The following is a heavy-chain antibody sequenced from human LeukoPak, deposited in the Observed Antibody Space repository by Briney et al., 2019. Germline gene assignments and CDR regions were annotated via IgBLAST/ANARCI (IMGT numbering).Heavy chain of an antibody. CDR3: AREGWQVPDWFDP. V-gene: IGHV3-23*01. J-gene: IGHJ5*02. CDR2: ISASGDST. CDR1: GFTFRISA. D-gene: IGHD6-19*01. Sequence: PGGSLRLSCAASGFTFRISAMTWVCQAPGKGLEWVSSISASGDSTYYAGSVKGRFTISRDNSKNTLYLQMSGLRAEDSAVYHCAREGWQVPDWFDPWGQGTLVTVSS.